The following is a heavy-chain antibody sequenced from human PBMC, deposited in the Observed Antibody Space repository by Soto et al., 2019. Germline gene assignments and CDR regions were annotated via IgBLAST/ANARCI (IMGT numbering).Heavy chain of an antibody. D-gene: IGHD6-13*01. CDR2: ISGSGIST. CDR3: AKDLGYSYYYYYGMDV. J-gene: IGHJ6*02. CDR1: GFTFRSYA. Sequence: PGGSLRLSCAASGFTFRSYAMSWVRQAPGKGLEWVSGISGSGISTHYADSVKGRFTVSRDNSKNTLFLQMNSLRAEDTAVYYCAKDLGYSYYYYYGMDVWGQGTTVTVSS. V-gene: IGHV3-23*01.